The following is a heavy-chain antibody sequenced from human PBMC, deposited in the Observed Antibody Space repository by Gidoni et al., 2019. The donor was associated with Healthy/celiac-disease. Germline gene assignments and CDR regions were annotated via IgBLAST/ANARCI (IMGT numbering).Heavy chain of an antibody. J-gene: IGHJ4*02. D-gene: IGHD3-22*01. CDR3: ASKREYDSSGYYYGY. CDR1: GFTFRSYA. V-gene: IGHV3-30-3*01. Sequence: VQLVESGGGVVQPGRSLRLSCPASGFTFRSYARHWVRQAPGKGLEWVAVISYDGSNKYYADSVKGRFTISRDNSKNTLYLQMNSLRAEDTAVYYCASKREYDSSGYYYGYWGQGTLVTVSS. CDR2: ISYDGSNK.